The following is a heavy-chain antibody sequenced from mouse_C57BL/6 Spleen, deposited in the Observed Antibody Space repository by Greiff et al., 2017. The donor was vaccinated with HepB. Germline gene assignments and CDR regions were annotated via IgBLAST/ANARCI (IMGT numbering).Heavy chain of an antibody. V-gene: IGHV10-3*01. J-gene: IGHJ3*01. CDR2: IRSKSSNYAT. CDR3: VRDRDYYGSSPFAY. Sequence: LVESGGGLVQPKGSLKLSCAASGFTFNTYAKHWVRQAPGKGLEWVARIRSKSSNYATYYADSVKDRFTISRDDSQSMLYLQMNNLKTEDTAMYYCVRDRDYYGSSPFAYWGQGTLVTVSA. CDR1: GFTFNTYA. D-gene: IGHD1-1*01.